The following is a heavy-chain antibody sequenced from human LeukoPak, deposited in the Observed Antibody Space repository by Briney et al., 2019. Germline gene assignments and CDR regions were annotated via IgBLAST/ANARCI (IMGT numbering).Heavy chain of an antibody. D-gene: IGHD3-10*01. CDR2: IHPNSGST. J-gene: IGHJ4*02. V-gene: IGHV1-2*02. CDR1: GYTFTDYY. Sequence: ASVKVSCKSSGYTFTDYYMHWVRQAPGQGLGWMGWIHPNSGSTNYAPKFQGRVTVTRDTSISTVYMELISLRSDDTAMYYCARDGVGMVHFDYWGQGTLVTVSS. CDR3: ARDGVGMVHFDY.